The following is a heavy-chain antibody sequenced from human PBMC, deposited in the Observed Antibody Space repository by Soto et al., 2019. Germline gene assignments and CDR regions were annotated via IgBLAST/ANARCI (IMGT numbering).Heavy chain of an antibody. CDR3: AGTTSHYWYYMDV. Sequence: QVQLQESGPGLVKPSQTLSLTCAISGDSVSSNSAARNWIRQPPSRGLEWLGRTYYRSRWYNDYAVSVRSRITVNPDTSKNQFSLQLTSVTPEDTAVYYCAGTTSHYWYYMDVWGKGTTVTVSS. CDR2: TYYRSRWYN. D-gene: IGHD1-7*01. V-gene: IGHV6-1*01. CDR1: GDSVSSNSAA. J-gene: IGHJ6*03.